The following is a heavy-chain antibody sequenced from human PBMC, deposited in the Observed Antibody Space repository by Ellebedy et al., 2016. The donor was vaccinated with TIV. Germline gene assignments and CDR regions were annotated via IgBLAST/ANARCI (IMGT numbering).Heavy chain of an antibody. J-gene: IGHJ3*02. CDR3: ARVIGADDISATDAFDI. D-gene: IGHD3-9*01. Sequence: ASVKVSCXASGYTFTNYDINWVRQAAGQGLECMGWMNPNSGNTGYAQKFQGRITMTRNMSTSTAYMELSSLRSEDTAVYYCARVIGADDISATDAFDIWGQGTMVTVSS. CDR1: GYTFTNYD. CDR2: MNPNSGNT. V-gene: IGHV1-8*01.